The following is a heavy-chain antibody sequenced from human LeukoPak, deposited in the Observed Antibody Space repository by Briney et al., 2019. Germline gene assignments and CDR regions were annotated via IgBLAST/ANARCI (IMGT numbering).Heavy chain of an antibody. CDR1: GLTFDDYG. CDR3: ARLSAMVRGPEDIFYFEY. D-gene: IGHD3-10*01. J-gene: IGHJ4*02. Sequence: GGSLRLSCAASGLTFDDYGMSWVRQAPGKGLEWVANIRQDGSEKYYVDSVKGRFTISRDIAKQSVFLQMNSLRDEDTAVYFCARLSAMVRGPEDIFYFEYWGLGTLVTVSS. CDR2: IRQDGSEK. V-gene: IGHV3-7*01.